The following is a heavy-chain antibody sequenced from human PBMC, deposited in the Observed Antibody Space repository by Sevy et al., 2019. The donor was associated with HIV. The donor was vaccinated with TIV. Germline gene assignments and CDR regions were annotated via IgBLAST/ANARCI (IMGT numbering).Heavy chain of an antibody. D-gene: IGHD3-22*01. Sequence: SESLSLTCTVSGGSISSYYWSWIRQPPGKGLEWIGYIYYSGSTNYNPSLKSRVTISVDTSKNQFSLKLSSVTAADTAVYYCARENVNYYDSSGYPNDAFDIWGQGTMVTVSS. CDR2: IYYSGST. V-gene: IGHV4-59*01. CDR3: ARENVNYYDSSGYPNDAFDI. J-gene: IGHJ3*02. CDR1: GGSISSYY.